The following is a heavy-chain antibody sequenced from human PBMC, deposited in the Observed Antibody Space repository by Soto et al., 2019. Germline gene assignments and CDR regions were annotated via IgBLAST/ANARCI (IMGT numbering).Heavy chain of an antibody. CDR3: ARDVAVAGPEFDY. Sequence: SVKVSCKASGGTFSSYAISWSRQAPGQGLEWMGGIIPIFGTANYAQKFQGRVTITADESTRTAYMELRSLRSEDTAVYYCARDVAVAGPEFDYWGQGTLVTVSS. CDR1: GGTFSSYA. D-gene: IGHD6-19*01. V-gene: IGHV1-69*13. CDR2: IIPIFGTA. J-gene: IGHJ4*02.